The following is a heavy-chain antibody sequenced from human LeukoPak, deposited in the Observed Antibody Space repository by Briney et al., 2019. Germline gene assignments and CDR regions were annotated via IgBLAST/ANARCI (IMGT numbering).Heavy chain of an antibody. D-gene: IGHD1-26*01. CDR2: FDPEDGET. J-gene: IGHJ5*02. CDR1: GYTFNSYG. Sequence: EASVKVSCKASGYTFNSYGISWVRQAPGKGLEWMGGFDPEDGETIYAQKFQGRVTMTEDTSTDTAYMELSSLRSEDTAVYYCATEQRSGSYRYWFDPWGQGTLVTVSS. V-gene: IGHV1-24*01. CDR3: ATEQRSGSYRYWFDP.